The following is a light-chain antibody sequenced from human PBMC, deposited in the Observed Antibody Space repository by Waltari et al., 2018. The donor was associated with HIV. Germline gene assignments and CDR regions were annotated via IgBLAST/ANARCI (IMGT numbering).Light chain of an antibody. CDR3: EVWDSGSDHVV. J-gene: IGLJ2*01. CDR1: NIGFKS. Sequence: SYVLTQPPSVSVDPGQTARIACGGQNIGFKSVHRYQQRPGQAPVMVVYENKDRPSGISERFSGSNAGSTATLSISRVEAGDEADYYCEVWDSGSDHVVFGGGTKLTVL. CDR2: ENK. V-gene: IGLV3-21*02.